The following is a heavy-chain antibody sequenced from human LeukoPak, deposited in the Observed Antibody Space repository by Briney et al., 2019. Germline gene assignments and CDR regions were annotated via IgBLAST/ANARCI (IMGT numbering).Heavy chain of an antibody. CDR1: GFTFNTYG. D-gene: IGHD4-11*01. J-gene: IGHJ4*02. V-gene: IGHV3-33*01. CDR2: TWADGSNK. Sequence: GRSLRLSCEASGFTFNTYGMHWVRQAPGKGLEWVALTWADGSNKYYADSVKGRFTISRDNSKNTLYLQMNSLRAEDTAVYYCARETSTGFDYWGQGTLVAVSS. CDR3: ARETSTGFDY.